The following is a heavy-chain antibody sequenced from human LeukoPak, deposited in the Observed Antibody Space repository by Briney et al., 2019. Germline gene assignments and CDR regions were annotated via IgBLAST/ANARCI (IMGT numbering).Heavy chain of an antibody. V-gene: IGHV4-34*01. Sequence: SETLSLTCAVYGGSFSGYYWSWIRQPPGKGLEWIGEINHSGSTNYNPSLKSRVTISVDTSKNQFSLKLSSVTAADTAVYYCARTGLLWSPLDYWGQGILVTVSS. D-gene: IGHD2-21*02. J-gene: IGHJ4*02. CDR1: GGSFSGYY. CDR2: INHSGST. CDR3: ARTGLLWSPLDY.